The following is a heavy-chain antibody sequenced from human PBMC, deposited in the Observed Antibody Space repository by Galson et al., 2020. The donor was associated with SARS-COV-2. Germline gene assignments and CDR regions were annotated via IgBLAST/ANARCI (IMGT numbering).Heavy chain of an antibody. D-gene: IGHD3-9*01. V-gene: IGHV1-8*03. Sequence: ASVKVSCEASGYTFANYDVNWVRQATGQGLEWMGWMNTKSGNTGYAQRFQGRVTITRDTSINTAYLELSSLRSEDTAVYYCARASKHYNFLTGYLNYYYYCMDVWGTGTTVTISS. CDR3: ARASKHYNFLTGYLNYYYYCMDV. CDR2: MNTKSGNT. J-gene: IGHJ6*03. CDR1: GYTFANYD.